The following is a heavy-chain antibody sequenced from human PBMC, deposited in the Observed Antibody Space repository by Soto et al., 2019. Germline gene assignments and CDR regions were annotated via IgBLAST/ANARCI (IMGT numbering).Heavy chain of an antibody. CDR2: IYYSGST. CDR1: GGSISSSSYY. J-gene: IGHJ6*03. V-gene: IGHV4-39*01. CDR3: ARANGYSSGWYDPWGYYYYYMDV. Sequence: SETLSLTCTVSGGSISSSSYYWGWIRQPPGKGLEWIGSIYYSGSTYYNPSLKSRVTISVDTSKNQFSLKLSSVTAADTAVYYCARANGYSSGWYDPWGYYYYYMDVWGKGTTVTVSS. D-gene: IGHD6-19*01.